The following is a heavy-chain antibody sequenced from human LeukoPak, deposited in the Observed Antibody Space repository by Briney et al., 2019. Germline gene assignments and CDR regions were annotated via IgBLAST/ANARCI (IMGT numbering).Heavy chain of an antibody. CDR2: ISSSGSTI. J-gene: IGHJ4*02. Sequence: GGSLRLSCAASGFTFSSYEMNWVRQAPGKGLEWVSYISSSGSTIYYADSVKGRFTISRDNAKNSLYLQMSSLGAEDTAIYYCSRDRGGGDIYFDYWGQGTLVTVSS. CDR3: SRDRGGGDIYFDY. D-gene: IGHD2-21*02. CDR1: GFTFSSYE. V-gene: IGHV3-48*03.